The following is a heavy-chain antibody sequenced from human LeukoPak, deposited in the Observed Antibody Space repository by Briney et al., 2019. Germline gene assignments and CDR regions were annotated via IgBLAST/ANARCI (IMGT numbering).Heavy chain of an antibody. J-gene: IGHJ4*02. CDR2: IYSGGST. Sequence: PGGSLRLSCAASGFTVSSNYMSWVRQAPGKGLEWVSVIYSGGSTYYADSVKGRSTISRDNSKNTLYLQMNSLRAEDTAVYYCAKEWSGYGGYFDYWGQGTLVTVSS. CDR3: AKEWSGYGGYFDY. CDR1: GFTVSSNY. D-gene: IGHD3-3*01. V-gene: IGHV3-66*01.